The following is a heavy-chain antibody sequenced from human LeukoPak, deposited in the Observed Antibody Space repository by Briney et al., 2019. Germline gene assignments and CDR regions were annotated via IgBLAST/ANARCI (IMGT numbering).Heavy chain of an antibody. D-gene: IGHD3-10*01. CDR3: ARGSDRGYYYYYGMDV. Sequence: SETLSLTCTVSGGSISSYYWSWIRQPPGKGLEWIGYIYYSGSTNYNPSLKSRVTISVDTSKSQFSLKLSSVTAADTAVYYCARGSDRGYYYYYGMDVWGKGTTVTVSS. CDR1: GGSISSYY. CDR2: IYYSGST. V-gene: IGHV4-59*01. J-gene: IGHJ6*04.